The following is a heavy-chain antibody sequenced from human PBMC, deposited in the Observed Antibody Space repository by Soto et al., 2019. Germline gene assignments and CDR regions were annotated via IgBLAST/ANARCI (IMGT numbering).Heavy chain of an antibody. Sequence: QVQLQQRGAGLLKPSETLSLTCVVSDGTFSGFYWSWIRQPPGKGLEWIGDIDHSGNTHYNPSLKSRLIISKDTSRKHFSLNLTSVNASDTGTYFCSRGRPPRYWGQGTLVTVSS. CDR2: IDHSGNT. J-gene: IGHJ4*02. CDR1: DGTFSGFY. V-gene: IGHV4-34*02. CDR3: SRGRPPRY.